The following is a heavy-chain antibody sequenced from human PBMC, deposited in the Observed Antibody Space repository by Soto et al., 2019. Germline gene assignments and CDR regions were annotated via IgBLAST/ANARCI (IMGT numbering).Heavy chain of an antibody. V-gene: IGHV3-13*01. J-gene: IGHJ4*02. CDR1: GFTFSSYD. D-gene: IGHD6-6*01. CDR2: IGTAGDT. CDR3: ARGGSSSSTFDY. Sequence: LRLSCAASGFTFSSYDMHWVRQATGKGLEWVSAIGTAGDTYYPGSVKGRFTISRENAKNSLYLQMNSLRAGDTAVYYCARGGSSSSTFDYWGQGTLVTVSS.